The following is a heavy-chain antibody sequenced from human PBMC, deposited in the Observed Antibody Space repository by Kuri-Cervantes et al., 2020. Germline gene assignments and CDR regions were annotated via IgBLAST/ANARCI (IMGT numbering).Heavy chain of an antibody. J-gene: IGHJ4*02. Sequence: GGSLRLSCAASGFTFSSYAMSWVRQAPGKGLEWVSIIYASGSTYYADSVKGRFTISRDNSQDTLFLQMNSLRAEDTAVYYCARGAKPIDYWGQGTLVTVSS. CDR1: GFTFSSYA. CDR3: ARGAKPIDY. V-gene: IGHV3-23*05. CDR2: IYASGST. D-gene: IGHD4/OR15-4a*01.